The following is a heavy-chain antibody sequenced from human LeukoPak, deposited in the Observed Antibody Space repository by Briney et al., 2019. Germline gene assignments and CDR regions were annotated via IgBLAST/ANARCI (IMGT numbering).Heavy chain of an antibody. CDR3: AREYCSSTSCYPRDAFDI. V-gene: IGHV6-1*01. Sequence: SQTLSLTCAISGDSVSSNSAAWNWIRQSPSRGLEWLGRTYYRSKWYNDYAVSVKSRITINPDTSKNQFSLQLNSVTPEDTAVYYCAREYCSSTSCYPRDAFDIWGQGTMVTVSS. D-gene: IGHD2-2*01. CDR2: TYYRSKWYN. CDR1: GDSVSSNSAA. J-gene: IGHJ3*02.